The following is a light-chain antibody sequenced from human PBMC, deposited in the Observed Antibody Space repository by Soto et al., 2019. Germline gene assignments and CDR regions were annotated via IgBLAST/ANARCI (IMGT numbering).Light chain of an antibody. CDR3: QQRSNWPPVIT. V-gene: IGKV3-11*01. J-gene: IGKJ5*01. CDR1: QSFSSY. CDR2: DAS. Sequence: EIVLTQSPATLSLSPGERVTLSCRASQSFSSYLAWYQQKPGQATRLLSYDASKRATGIPARFSGRGSGTEFTLTISSLEPEDFAVYYCQQRSNWPPVITFGQGKRLEIK.